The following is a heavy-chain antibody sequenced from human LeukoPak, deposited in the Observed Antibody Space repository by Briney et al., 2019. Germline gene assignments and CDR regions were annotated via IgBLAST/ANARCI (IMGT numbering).Heavy chain of an antibody. CDR2: ISSSSSYI. D-gene: IGHD5-24*01. Sequence: GGSLRLSCAASGFTFSSYSMNWVRQAPGKGLEWVSSISSSSSYIYYADSVKGRFTISRDNAKNSLYLQMNSLRAEDTAVYYCARDWEMATIISSAFDYWGQGTLVTVYS. J-gene: IGHJ4*02. CDR3: ARDWEMATIISSAFDY. CDR1: GFTFSSYS. V-gene: IGHV3-21*01.